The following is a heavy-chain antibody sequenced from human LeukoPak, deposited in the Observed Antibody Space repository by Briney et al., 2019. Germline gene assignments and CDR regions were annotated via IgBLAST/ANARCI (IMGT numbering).Heavy chain of an antibody. J-gene: IGHJ4*02. V-gene: IGHV4-34*01. Sequence: PSETLSLTCAVYGGSFSGYYWSWIRQPPGKGLEWIGEINHSGSTNYIPSLKSRVTISVDTSKNQFSLKLSSVTAADTAVYYCARVSGSGCVDYCGQGTLVTVSS. CDR1: GGSFSGYY. CDR2: INHSGST. D-gene: IGHD6-19*01. CDR3: ARVSGSGCVDY.